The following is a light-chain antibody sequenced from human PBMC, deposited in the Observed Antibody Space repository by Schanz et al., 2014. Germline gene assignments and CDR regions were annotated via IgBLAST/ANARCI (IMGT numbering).Light chain of an antibody. V-gene: IGKV4-1*01. Sequence: DIVMTQSPDSLAVSLGERATINCKSSQSVLYSSNNKNYLAWYQQKLGQSPKLLIYWASTRESGVPDRFSGSWSGTDFTLTISSLQAEDVAVYYCQQYYSIPLTFGQGTKVEIK. CDR3: QQYYSIPLT. CDR1: QSVLYSSNNKNY. J-gene: IGKJ1*01. CDR2: WAS.